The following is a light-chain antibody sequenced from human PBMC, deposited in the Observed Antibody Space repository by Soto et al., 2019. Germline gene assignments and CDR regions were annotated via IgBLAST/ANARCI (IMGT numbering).Light chain of an antibody. Sequence: EIQTNQSPYSLYAPVAGRVNIACPASQDISNYLNWYQQKPGEAPKLLIYDASNLETGVPSRFSVSVSGTDFTFTISSLQPEDSATYYGQQYDNLPLTVGGGTTWDIK. J-gene: IGKJ4*01. CDR1: QDISNY. V-gene: IGKV1-33*01. CDR3: QQYDNLPLT. CDR2: DAS.